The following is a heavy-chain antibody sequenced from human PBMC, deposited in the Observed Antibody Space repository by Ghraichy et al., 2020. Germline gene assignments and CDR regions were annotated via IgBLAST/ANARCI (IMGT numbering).Heavy chain of an antibody. CDR1: GFTFSSYA. V-gene: IGHV3-23*01. Sequence: GSLNISCAASGFTFSSYAMSWVRQAPGKGLEWVSAISGSGGSTYYADSVKGRFTISRDNSKNTLYLQMNSLRAEDTAVYYCASPAPYYYDSSGYYFSYYWGQGTLVTVSS. CDR2: ISGSGGST. J-gene: IGHJ4*02. CDR3: ASPAPYYYDSSGYYFSYY. D-gene: IGHD3-22*01.